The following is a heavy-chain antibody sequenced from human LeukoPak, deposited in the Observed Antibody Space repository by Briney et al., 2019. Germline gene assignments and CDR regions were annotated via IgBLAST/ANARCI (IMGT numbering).Heavy chain of an antibody. CDR2: IIPIFGTA. CDR1: GGTFSSYA. D-gene: IGHD1-26*01. CDR3: ASLTVGATSLDY. V-gene: IGHV1-69*13. J-gene: IGHJ4*02. Sequence: SVKVSCKASGGTFSSYAISWVRQAPGQGLEWMGGIIPIFGTANYAQKFQGRVTITADESTSTAYMELSSLRSEDTAVYYCASLTVGATSLDYWGQGTLVTVSS.